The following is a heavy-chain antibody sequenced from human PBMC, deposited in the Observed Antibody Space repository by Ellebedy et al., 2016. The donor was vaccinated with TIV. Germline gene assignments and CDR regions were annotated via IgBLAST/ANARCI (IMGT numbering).Heavy chain of an antibody. Sequence: ASVKVSXXASGYTFTTYALHWVRQAPGQRLEWMGWINAGNGNTRYSQKFQGRVTITRDTSASTAYMELSSLRSEDTAVYYCAREGQGTAYEYYYGMDVWGQGTTVTVSS. J-gene: IGHJ6*02. CDR3: AREGQGTAYEYYYGMDV. D-gene: IGHD6-13*01. CDR1: GYTFTTYA. CDR2: INAGNGNT. V-gene: IGHV1-3*01.